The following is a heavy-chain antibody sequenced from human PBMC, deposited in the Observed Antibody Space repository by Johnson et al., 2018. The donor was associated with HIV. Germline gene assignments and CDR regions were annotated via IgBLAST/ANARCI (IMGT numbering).Heavy chain of an antibody. CDR2: IYSGGTT. CDR1: GFTVSSNY. Sequence: VQLVESGGGLVQPGGSLRLSCAASGFTVSSNYMSWVRQVPGKGLEWVSLIYSGGTTYYADSLKDRFIISTDNSKNTLYLLMNSLRDDDTAVYYCERNALEAPWAFDIWGQGTLVTGSS. D-gene: IGHD1-1*01. J-gene: IGHJ3*02. CDR3: ERNALEAPWAFDI. V-gene: IGHV3-66*01.